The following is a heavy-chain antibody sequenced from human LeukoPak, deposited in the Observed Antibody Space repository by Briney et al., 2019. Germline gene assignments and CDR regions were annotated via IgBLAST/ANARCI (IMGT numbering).Heavy chain of an antibody. V-gene: IGHV4-34*01. J-gene: IGHJ5*02. D-gene: IGHD4-11*01. Sequence: SETLSLTCAVYGGSFSGYYWSWIRQPPGKGLEWIGEINHSGSTNYNPSLKSRVTISVDTSKNQFSLKLTSVTAADADVYFCARLGDDSTGHRQNNWFDPWGQETLVTVSS. CDR3: ARLGDDSTGHRQNNWFDP. CDR1: GGSFSGYY. CDR2: INHSGST.